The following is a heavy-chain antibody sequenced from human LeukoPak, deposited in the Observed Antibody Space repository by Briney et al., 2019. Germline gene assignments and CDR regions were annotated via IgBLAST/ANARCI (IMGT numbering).Heavy chain of an antibody. CDR2: LFSGGST. V-gene: IGHV3-66*01. CDR3: AREEEYSSSSVGYYYYGMDV. CDR1: GFVVSTHY. Sequence: GGSLRLSCGASGFVVSTHYMTWVRQAPGKGLEWVAILFSGGSTYYSDSVKGRFTLSRDNSKNTLNLQMNSLRAEDTAVYYCAREEEYSSSSVGYYYYGMDVWGQGTTVTVSS. D-gene: IGHD6-6*01. J-gene: IGHJ6*02.